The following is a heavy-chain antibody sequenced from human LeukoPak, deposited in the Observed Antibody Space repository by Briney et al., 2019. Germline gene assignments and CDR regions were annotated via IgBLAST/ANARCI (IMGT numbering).Heavy chain of an antibody. J-gene: IGHJ4*02. Sequence: SETLSLTCTVSGGSISSYYWNWIRQTPGKGLEWIGSVYYGGSTNYHPSLKSRVTMSLDTSKNQFSLKMTSVTAADTAVYYCARELRGIDNWGRGTLVTVSS. V-gene: IGHV4-59*01. CDR1: GGSISSYY. CDR3: ARELRGIDN. CDR2: VYYGGST.